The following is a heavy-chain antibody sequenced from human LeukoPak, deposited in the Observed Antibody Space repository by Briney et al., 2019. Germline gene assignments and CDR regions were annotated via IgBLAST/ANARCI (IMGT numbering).Heavy chain of an antibody. J-gene: IGHJ4*02. CDR2: IYYSGST. Sequence: SETLSLTCTVSGGSISSGGYYWSWIRQHPGKGLEWIGYIYYSGSTYYNPSLKSRVTISVDTSENQFSLKLSSVTAADAAVYSCARDQRGNRYFDYWGQGTLVTVSS. CDR1: GGSISSGGYY. CDR3: ARDQRGNRYFDY. D-gene: IGHD4-23*01. V-gene: IGHV4-31*03.